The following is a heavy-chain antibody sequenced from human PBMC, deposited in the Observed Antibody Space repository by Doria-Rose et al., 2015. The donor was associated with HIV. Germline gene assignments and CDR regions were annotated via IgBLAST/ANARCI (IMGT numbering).Heavy chain of an antibody. V-gene: IGHV2-26*01. D-gene: IGHD6-13*01. CDR3: ARIKSSRWYHKYYFDF. CDR2: IFSDDKR. CDR1: GVSLSSPGMG. Sequence: QVTLKESGPVLVKPTETLTLTCTVSGVSLSSPGMGVSWIRQPPGKALEWLANIFSDDKRSYKTSLKTRITISRGTSKSQVVLTMTDMDPVDTATYYCARIKSSRWYHKYYFDFWGQGTLVIVSA. J-gene: IGHJ4*02.